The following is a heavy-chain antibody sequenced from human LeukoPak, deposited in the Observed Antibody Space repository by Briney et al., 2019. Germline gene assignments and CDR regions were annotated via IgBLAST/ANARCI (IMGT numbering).Heavy chain of an antibody. D-gene: IGHD2-2*01. J-gene: IGHJ6*02. V-gene: IGHV3-30*03. CDR1: GFTFSIYG. Sequence: GGSLRLSCAASGFTFSIYGMHWVRQAPGKGLEWVAVISYDGNNKYDADSVKGRFTISRENSKNTLYLQMNSLRAEDTAVYYCARGIVVVGLSYFHYYGMDVWGQGTTVTVSS. CDR3: ARGIVVVGLSYFHYYGMDV. CDR2: ISYDGNNK.